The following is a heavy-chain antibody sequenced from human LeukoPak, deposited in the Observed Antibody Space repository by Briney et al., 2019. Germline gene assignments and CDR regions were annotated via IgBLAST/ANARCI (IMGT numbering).Heavy chain of an antibody. V-gene: IGHV3-7*03. D-gene: IGHD1-1*01. CDR2: IKQDGSDK. Sequence: GGSLRLSCAASGLAFSNCWMTWVRQAPGKGLEWVANIKQDGSDKYYVDSVKGRFTISRDNAKNSLYLQMNSLRAEDTALYYCARERDWNDGFYYYYYYMDVWGKGTTVTVSS. CDR3: ARERDWNDGFYYYYYYMDV. CDR1: GLAFSNCW. J-gene: IGHJ6*03.